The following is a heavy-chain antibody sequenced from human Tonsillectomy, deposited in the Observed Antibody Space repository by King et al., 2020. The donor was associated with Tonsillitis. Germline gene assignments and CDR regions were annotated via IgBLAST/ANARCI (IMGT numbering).Heavy chain of an antibody. V-gene: IGHV3-21*01. Sequence: QLVQSGGGLVKPGGSLRLSCAASGFTFRSYSMNWVRQAPGKGLEWVSFISSSSSYIYYADSVKGRFTISRDNAKNSLYLQMNSLRAEDTAVYYCASGGWYSSGPFDYWGQGTLVTVSS. CDR3: ASGGWYSSGPFDY. CDR2: ISSSSSYI. D-gene: IGHD6-19*01. CDR1: GFTFRSYS. J-gene: IGHJ4*02.